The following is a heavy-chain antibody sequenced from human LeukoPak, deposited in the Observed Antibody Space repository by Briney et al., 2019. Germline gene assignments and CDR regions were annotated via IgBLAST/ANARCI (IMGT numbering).Heavy chain of an antibody. D-gene: IGHD3-10*01. CDR2: IRGSGGGT. V-gene: IGHV3-23*01. CDR3: AKRGVVIRGLLVIGYHQEAYHYDF. Sequence: GGSLRLSCAVSGITLSNYAMSWVRQAPGKGLEWVAGIRGSGGGTHYADSVKGRFTISRDNPKNTLYLQMNNLRAGDTAVYFCAKRGVVIRGLLVIGYHQEAYHYDFWGQGVLVTVSS. CDR1: GITLSNYA. J-gene: IGHJ4*02.